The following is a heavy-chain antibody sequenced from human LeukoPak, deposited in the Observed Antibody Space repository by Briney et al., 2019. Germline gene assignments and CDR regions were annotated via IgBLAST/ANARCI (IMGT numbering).Heavy chain of an antibody. Sequence: GASVKVSCKVAGYTLTELSMNWVRQAPGKGLEWRGGFDPEDGETIYAQKFQRRVTMTEATSTDTAYMELSSLRSEDTAVYYCATADSSGFSDHARVLPKPGKTTENDAFDIWGQGTMVTVSS. D-gene: IGHD3-22*01. CDR1: GYTLTELS. V-gene: IGHV1-24*01. J-gene: IGHJ3*02. CDR3: ATADSSGFSDHARVLPKPGKTTENDAFDI. CDR2: FDPEDGET.